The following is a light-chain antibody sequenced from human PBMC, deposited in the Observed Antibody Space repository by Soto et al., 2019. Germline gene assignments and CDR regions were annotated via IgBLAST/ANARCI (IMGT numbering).Light chain of an antibody. CDR2: DAS. J-gene: IGKJ4*01. CDR3: QQRSNWQGAT. V-gene: IGKV3-11*01. Sequence: EMVLTQSPATLSLSPGETATLSCRASQSVRNYLAWYQQKPGQAPRLLIYDASNRATGIPARFSGTGSETDFTLTISSLEPEDFAVYYCQQRSNWQGATFGGGTKVDIK. CDR1: QSVRNY.